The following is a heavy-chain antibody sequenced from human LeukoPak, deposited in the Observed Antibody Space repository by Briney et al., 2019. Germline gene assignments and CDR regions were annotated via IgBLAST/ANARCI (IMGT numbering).Heavy chain of an antibody. CDR1: GGSISSYY. J-gene: IGHJ4*02. CDR3: AVNLGGGADVDC. CDR2: IYYSGST. D-gene: IGHD1-26*01. Sequence: SETLSLTCTVSGGSISSYYWSWIRQPPGKGLEWIGYIYYSGSTNYNPSLKSRVTISVDTSKNQFSLKLSAGTAADTAVYYWAVNLGGGADVDCLGQGTLVTVSS. V-gene: IGHV4-59*01.